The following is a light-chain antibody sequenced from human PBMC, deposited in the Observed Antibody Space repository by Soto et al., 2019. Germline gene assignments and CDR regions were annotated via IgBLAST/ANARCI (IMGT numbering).Light chain of an antibody. Sequence: QSALTQPASVSGSLGQSITISCTGASSDVGGYNYVSWYQQYPGKAPKLMIFDVSNRPSGVSNRFSGSKSGNTASLTISGLQAEDEADYYCSSYARSGTYVFGSGTKLTVL. CDR3: SSYARSGTYV. J-gene: IGLJ1*01. CDR1: SSDVGGYNY. V-gene: IGLV2-14*03. CDR2: DVS.